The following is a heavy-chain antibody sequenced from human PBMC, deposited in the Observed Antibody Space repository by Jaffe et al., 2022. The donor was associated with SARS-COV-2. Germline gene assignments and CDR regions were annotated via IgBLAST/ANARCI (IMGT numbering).Heavy chain of an antibody. CDR3: VRDGATLAWGAPLRYFQH. J-gene: IGHJ1*01. CDR1: GFTFSSYS. Sequence: EVQLVESGGGLVQPGGSLRLSCAASGFTFSSYSMNWVRRAPGKGLEWVSYIGSRSEAIYYADSVKGRFTISRDNAKNSLYLQMNSLRDEDSAVYYCVRDGATLAWGAPLRYFQHWGQGTLVSVSS. D-gene: IGHD3-10*01. V-gene: IGHV3-48*02. CDR2: IGSRSEAI.